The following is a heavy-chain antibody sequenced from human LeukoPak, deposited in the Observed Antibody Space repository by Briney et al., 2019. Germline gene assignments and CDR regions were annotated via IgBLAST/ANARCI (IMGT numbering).Heavy chain of an antibody. V-gene: IGHV3-23*01. CDR3: AGDPENMIIFGGVIPFKNS. CDR1: GFDLRNYG. D-gene: IGHD3-16*01. CDR2: INGNGETT. J-gene: IGHJ4*02. Sequence: GVLRLSCVVSGFDLRNYGMSWVRQAPGKGLEWVSGINGNGETTYYADFVKGRFTISSDKSKNTVYLQMNSLRAEDTAVYYCAGDPENMIIFGGVIPFKNSWGQGTLVTVSS.